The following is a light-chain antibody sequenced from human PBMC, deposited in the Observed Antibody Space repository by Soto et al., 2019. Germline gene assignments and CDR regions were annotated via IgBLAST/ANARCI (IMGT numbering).Light chain of an antibody. CDR1: SSDVGGYNY. CDR3: SSSTGSSLLYV. J-gene: IGLJ1*01. CDR2: EVS. Sequence: QSALTQPASVSGSPGQSITISCTGTSSDVGGYNYVSWFQQHPGKAPKLMIYEVSSRPSGVSNRFSGSKSGNTASLTISGLQADDEGDYFCSSSTGSSLLYVFGTGTKLTVL. V-gene: IGLV2-14*01.